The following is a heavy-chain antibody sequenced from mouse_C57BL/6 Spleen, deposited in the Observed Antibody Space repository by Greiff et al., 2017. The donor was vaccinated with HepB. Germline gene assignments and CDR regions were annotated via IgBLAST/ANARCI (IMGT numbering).Heavy chain of an antibody. Sequence: VQLQQSGAELVRPGASVKLSCTASGFNIKDDYMHWVKQRPEQGLEWIGWIDPENGDTEYASKFQGKATITADTSSNTAYLQLSSLTSEDTAVYYCTTWAITTLDYWGQGTTLTVSS. D-gene: IGHD2-4*01. J-gene: IGHJ2*01. CDR1: GFNIKDDY. V-gene: IGHV14-4*01. CDR2: IDPENGDT. CDR3: TTWAITTLDY.